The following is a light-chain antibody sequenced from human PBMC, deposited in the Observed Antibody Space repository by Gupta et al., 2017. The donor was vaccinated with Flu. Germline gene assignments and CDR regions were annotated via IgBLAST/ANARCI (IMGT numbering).Light chain of an antibody. V-gene: IGLV3-9*01. Sequence: SYELTQPLSVSVALGQTATLTCGGDNIGGRNVHWYQQKPGQAPLVVIYGDTNRPSGIPERFSGSNSGNTATLTISRAQAGDEAAYYCQVWGTNTGVFGGGTRLTVL. CDR1: NIGGRN. CDR2: GDT. J-gene: IGLJ2*01. CDR3: QVWGTNTGV.